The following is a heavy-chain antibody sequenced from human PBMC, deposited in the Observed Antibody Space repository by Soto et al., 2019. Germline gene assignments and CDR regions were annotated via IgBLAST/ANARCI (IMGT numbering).Heavy chain of an antibody. V-gene: IGHV1-69*13. CDR3: AVGSVDIVPTGMKPFDP. Sequence: GASVKVSCKASGGTFSNYAISWVRQAPGQGLEWMGGIIPIFGTANYAQKFQGRVTITADESTSTAYMELSSLRSEDTAIYYCAVGSVDIVPTGMKPFDPWGQGTLVTV. CDR2: IIPIFGTA. CDR1: GGTFSNYA. D-gene: IGHD5-12*01. J-gene: IGHJ5*02.